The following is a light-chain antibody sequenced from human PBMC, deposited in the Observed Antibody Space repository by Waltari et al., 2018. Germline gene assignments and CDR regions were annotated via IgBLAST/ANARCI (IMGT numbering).Light chain of an antibody. CDR1: QSVSRA. CDR3: QHYLRLPVT. Sequence: EIVLTQSPGTLSLSLGERAPLSCRARQSVSRALAWYQQKPGQAPRLLIYGASTRATGIPDRFSGSGSGTDFSLTISRLEPDDFAVYYCQHYLRLPVTFGQGTTVEI. V-gene: IGKV3-20*01. J-gene: IGKJ1*01. CDR2: GAS.